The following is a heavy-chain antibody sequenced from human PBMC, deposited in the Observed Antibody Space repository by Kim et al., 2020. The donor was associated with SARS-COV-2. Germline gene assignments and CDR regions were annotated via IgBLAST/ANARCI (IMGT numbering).Heavy chain of an antibody. CDR2: INAGSGDT. V-gene: IGHV1-3*01. D-gene: IGHD1-26*01. CDR1: GYTFTSYA. CDR3: ARAPYSGTYFTH. J-gene: IGHJ4*02. Sequence: ASVKVSCKASGYTFTSYAIHWVRQAPGQRLEWMGWINAGSGDTKFSQKFQGRVTITRDTSASTAYMELSSLRSEDTAVFYCARAPYSGTYFTHWGQGTLV.